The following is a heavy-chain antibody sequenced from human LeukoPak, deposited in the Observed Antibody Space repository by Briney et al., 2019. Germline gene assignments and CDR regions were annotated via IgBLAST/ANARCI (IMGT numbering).Heavy chain of an antibody. V-gene: IGHV3-66*01. Sequence: PGGSLRLSCAASGFTFSSNYLSWVRQAPGKGLEWVSTIYSGGSTYYADSVTGRFTISRDNSKNTLYLQMNSLRAEDTAVYYCARDGAVLTGYYDYWGQGTLVTVSS. CDR2: IYSGGST. CDR3: ARDGAVLTGYYDY. CDR1: GFTFSSNY. D-gene: IGHD3-9*01. J-gene: IGHJ4*02.